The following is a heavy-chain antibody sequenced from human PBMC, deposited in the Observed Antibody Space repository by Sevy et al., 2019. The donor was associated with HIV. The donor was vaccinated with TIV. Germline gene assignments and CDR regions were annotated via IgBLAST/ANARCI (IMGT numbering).Heavy chain of an antibody. CDR2: ISSSGSTI. CDR3: ARDKAYYYYGMDV. J-gene: IGHJ6*02. Sequence: GGSLRLSCAASGFTFSDYYMSWIRQAPGKGLEWVSYISSSGSTIYYADSVKGRFTISRDNAKNSLYLQMNSLRAEDTAVYYWARDKAYYYYGMDVWGQGTTVTVSS. V-gene: IGHV3-11*01. CDR1: GFTFSDYY.